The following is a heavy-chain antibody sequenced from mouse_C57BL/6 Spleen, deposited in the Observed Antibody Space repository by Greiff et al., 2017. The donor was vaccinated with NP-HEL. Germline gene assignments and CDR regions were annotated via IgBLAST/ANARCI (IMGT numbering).Heavy chain of an antibody. Sequence: VQLQQPGAELVKPGASVKVSCKASGYTFTSYWMHWVKQRPGQGLEWIGRLHPSDSDTNYNQKFKGKATLTVDTSSSTAYMQLSSLTSEDSAVYYCAMDGNYRFAYWGQGTLVTVSA. D-gene: IGHD2-1*01. CDR2: LHPSDSDT. CDR1: GYTFTSYW. J-gene: IGHJ3*01. V-gene: IGHV1-74*01. CDR3: AMDGNYRFAY.